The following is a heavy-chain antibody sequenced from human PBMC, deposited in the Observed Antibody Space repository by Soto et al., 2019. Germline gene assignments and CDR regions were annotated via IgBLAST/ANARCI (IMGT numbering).Heavy chain of an antibody. D-gene: IGHD5-18*01. CDR1: GFTFSDYY. J-gene: IGHJ4*02. CDR3: TRRKYNNGFVVFDY. Sequence: QAQLVESGGGLVKPGGSLRLSCVGSGFTFSDYYMSWIRQAPGKGPEWVSYISGSTPTTSYADSVRGRFTSSRDNTKNSLFLQMNSLRAEDTAVYYCTRRKYNNGFVVFDYWGQGTLVTVSS. V-gene: IGHV3-11*01. CDR2: ISGSTPTT.